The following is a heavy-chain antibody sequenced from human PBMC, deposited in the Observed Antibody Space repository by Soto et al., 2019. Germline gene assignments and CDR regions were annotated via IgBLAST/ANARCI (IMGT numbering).Heavy chain of an antibody. Sequence: GGSLRLSCAASGFTFSNYAMHWVRQAPGKGLEYVSVISSNGDSTYYANSVKGRFTISRDNSKNTLYLQMGSLRAEDMAGYYCAGDTGRTFYEFWSAYYTGSPLDYWGQGTLVTVSS. J-gene: IGHJ4*02. CDR2: ISSNGDST. CDR1: GFTFSNYA. CDR3: AGDTGRTFYEFWSAYYTGSPLDY. V-gene: IGHV3-64*01. D-gene: IGHD3-3*01.